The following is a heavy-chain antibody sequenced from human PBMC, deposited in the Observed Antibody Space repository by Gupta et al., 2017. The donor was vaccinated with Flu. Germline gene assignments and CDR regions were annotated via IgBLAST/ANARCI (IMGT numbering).Heavy chain of an antibody. J-gene: IGHJ4*02. CDR1: GGTVKDYV. D-gene: IGHD3-22*01. CDR3: VRQHSSGIEY. CDR2: IIPVFGAE. V-gene: IGHV1-69*01. Sequence: SCKASGGTVKDYVVSWVRQAPGQGLEWMGGIIPVFGAENYAQKFQGRVTITADESTTTAYMELRSLRSEDTAMYYCVRQHSSGIEYWGQGTLVTVSS.